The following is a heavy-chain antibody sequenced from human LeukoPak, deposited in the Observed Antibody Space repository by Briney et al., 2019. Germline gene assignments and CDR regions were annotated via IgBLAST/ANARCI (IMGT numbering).Heavy chain of an antibody. D-gene: IGHD2-15*01. CDR1: GXTVSSNY. Sequence: GGSLRLSCAASGXTVSSNYMSWVRQAPGKGLEWVSVIYSGGTTYYADSVKGRFTISRDNSKNTLYLQMNSLRAEDTAVYYCASGGTGGDSFDIWGQGTMVTVSS. CDR2: IYSGGTT. V-gene: IGHV3-53*01. J-gene: IGHJ3*02. CDR3: ASGGTGGDSFDI.